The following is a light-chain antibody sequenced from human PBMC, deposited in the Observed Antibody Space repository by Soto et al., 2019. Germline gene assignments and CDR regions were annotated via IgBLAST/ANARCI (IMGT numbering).Light chain of an antibody. CDR1: QSVSSNY. CDR2: DAS. Sequence: EILLAQSPDTMSLSPGERATLSCRASQSVSSNYLAWYQQKPGQAPRFLIYDASSRATGIPDRFSGSGSGTDFTLTISRLEPEDFAVYYCQQYGSSPLTFGRGTKVEIK. V-gene: IGKV3-20*01. CDR3: QQYGSSPLT. J-gene: IGKJ4*01.